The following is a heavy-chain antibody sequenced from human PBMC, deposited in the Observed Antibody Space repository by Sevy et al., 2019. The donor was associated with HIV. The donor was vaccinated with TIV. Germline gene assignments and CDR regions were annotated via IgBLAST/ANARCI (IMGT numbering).Heavy chain of an antibody. D-gene: IGHD3-10*01. V-gene: IGHV3-30*18. Sequence: GGSLRLSCAASGFSNYAMHRVRQAPGKGLEWVALISYDGVKKYYVGSVKGRFTISRDKSKNTVYLQMNSLRGEDTAIYYCAKEGASQQLGEFDYWGQGSLVTVSS. J-gene: IGHJ4*02. CDR3: AKEGASQQLGEFDY. CDR1: GFSNYA. CDR2: ISYDGVKK.